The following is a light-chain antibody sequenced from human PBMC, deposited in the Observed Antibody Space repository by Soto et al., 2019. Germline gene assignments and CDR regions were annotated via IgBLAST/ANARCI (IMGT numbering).Light chain of an antibody. Sequence: QSVLTQPASVSGSPGQSITISCTGTNNDIGHYNSVSWYQQHPAKAPKVMISEVSNRPSGISNRFSGSKSGNTAFLTISGLQAEDEADYYCASYTRTVTMIFGGGTKVTVL. J-gene: IGLJ2*01. CDR2: EVS. CDR3: ASYTRTVTMI. CDR1: NNDIGHYNS. V-gene: IGLV2-14*01.